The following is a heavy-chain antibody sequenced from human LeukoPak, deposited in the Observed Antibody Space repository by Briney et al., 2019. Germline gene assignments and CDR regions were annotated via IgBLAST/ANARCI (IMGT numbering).Heavy chain of an antibody. CDR2: ISNSGSYT. V-gene: IGHV3-11*03. CDR1: GFTFSDEY. J-gene: IGHJ5*01. CDR3: LRWRGHAFFES. Sequence: GGSLRLSCAASGFTFSDEYMSWIRQAPGKGLEWVSYISNSGSYTNYADSVKGRFTVSRDNAKNSLYLQMNTLRAEDTAVYYCLRWRGHAFFESWGQGTLVTVSS. D-gene: IGHD3-16*01.